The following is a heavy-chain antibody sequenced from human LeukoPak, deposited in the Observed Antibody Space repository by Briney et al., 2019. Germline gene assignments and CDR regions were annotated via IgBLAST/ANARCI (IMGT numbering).Heavy chain of an antibody. CDR3: ARGGRGYYGSGRRWFDP. Sequence: SETLSLTCAVHGGSFSGYYWSWIRQPPGKGLEWIGEINHSGSTNYNPSLKSRVTISVDTSKNQFSLKLSSVTAADTAVYYCARGGRGYYGSGRRWFDPWGQGTLVTVSS. CDR1: GGSFSGYY. CDR2: INHSGST. J-gene: IGHJ5*02. D-gene: IGHD3-10*01. V-gene: IGHV4-34*01.